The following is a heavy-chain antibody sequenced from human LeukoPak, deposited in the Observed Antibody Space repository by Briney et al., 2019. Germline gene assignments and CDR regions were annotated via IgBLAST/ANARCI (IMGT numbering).Heavy chain of an antibody. Sequence: PGGSLRLSCAASEFNFGSYSMTWVRQAPGKGLEWVSVMSADSATTFYADSVKGRFTISRDNAKNTVFLQMSSLRAEDTALYYCARKSASGNYPLDYWGQGTLVTVSS. J-gene: IGHJ4*02. V-gene: IGHV3-23*01. D-gene: IGHD3-10*01. CDR1: EFNFGSYS. CDR3: ARKSASGNYPLDY. CDR2: MSADSATT.